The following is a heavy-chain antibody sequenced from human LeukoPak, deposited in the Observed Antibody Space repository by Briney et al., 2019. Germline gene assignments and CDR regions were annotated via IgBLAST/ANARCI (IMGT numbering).Heavy chain of an antibody. J-gene: IGHJ6*02. CDR2: MKQDGSEK. D-gene: IGHD3-22*01. V-gene: IGHV3-7*05. CDR3: ARDYYDSSGYSYYYYGMDV. Sequence: SGGSLRLSCAASGFTFSRYWMSWVRQAPGKGLEWVANMKQDGSEKYYVDSVKGRFTISRDNAKNSLYLQMNSLRAEDTAVYYCARDYYDSSGYSYYYYGMDVWGQGTTVTVSS. CDR1: GFTFSRYW.